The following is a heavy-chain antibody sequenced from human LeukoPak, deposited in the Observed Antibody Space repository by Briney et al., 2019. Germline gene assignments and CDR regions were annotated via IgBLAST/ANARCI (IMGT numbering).Heavy chain of an antibody. Sequence: SLRLSCAPSGFTFSKFAMSCVRQAPRKGLEWVSTINAPGTLTYSADSVKGRFTISRDNSKSALSLQMNSLRAEDTAVYYCAKGLKTTVGPYMGYHYYMDVWGKGTTVTVSS. V-gene: IGHV3-23*01. CDR2: INAPGTLT. D-gene: IGHD1-1*01. J-gene: IGHJ6*03. CDR1: GFTFSKFA. CDR3: AKGLKTTVGPYMGYHYYMDV.